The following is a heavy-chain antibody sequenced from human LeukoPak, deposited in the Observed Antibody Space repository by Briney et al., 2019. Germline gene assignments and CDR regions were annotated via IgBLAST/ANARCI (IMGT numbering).Heavy chain of an antibody. CDR1: GLTLSIYA. CDR2: ISFDGSRK. D-gene: IGHD3-3*01. V-gene: IGHV3-30*04. Sequence: GGSLRLSRAASGLTLSIYAMHWVRQAPGKGLEWVASISFDGSRKYYADSVKGRFTISRDNSKNTLSLQMNGLRPEDTAVYFCAKDFGVTNNWPMYFHYWGQGTLVTVSS. CDR3: AKDFGVTNNWPMYFHY. J-gene: IGHJ4*02.